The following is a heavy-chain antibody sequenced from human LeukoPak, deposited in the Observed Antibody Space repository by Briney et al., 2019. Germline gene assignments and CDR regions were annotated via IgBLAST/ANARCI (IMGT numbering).Heavy chain of an antibody. J-gene: IGHJ5*02. CDR1: GGSFSGYY. D-gene: IGHD2-8*01. CDR3: ARPGYCTNDVCFWFDP. Sequence: SETLSLTCAVYGGSFSGYYWSWIRQPPGKGLEWIGNFHYGGSTYYNPSLKSRVTVSVDTSKNQFSLRLSSVTAADTAVYYCARPGYCTNDVCFWFDPWGQGTLVTVSS. V-gene: IGHV4-34*01. CDR2: FHYGGST.